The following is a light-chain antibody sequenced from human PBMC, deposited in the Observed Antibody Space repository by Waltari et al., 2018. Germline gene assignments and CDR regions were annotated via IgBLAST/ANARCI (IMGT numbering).Light chain of an antibody. J-gene: IGLJ2*01. CDR2: GKN. CDR3: SSRDSSASHVL. V-gene: IGLV3-19*01. CDR1: RLRTSY. Sequence: SSELTQDPAVSVALGQTVRITCPGARLRTSYASWYQQKSGQAPILVLFGKNKRPSGIPDRFSGYNSETTTSLTITGAQAEDEADYYCSSRDSSASHVLFAGGTKLTVL.